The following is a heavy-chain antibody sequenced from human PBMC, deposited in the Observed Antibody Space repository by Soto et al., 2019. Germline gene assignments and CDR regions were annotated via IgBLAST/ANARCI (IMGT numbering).Heavy chain of an antibody. CDR1: GDSVSSNSAA. CDR3: ARDDSAAGIGY. CDR2: TYYRSKWFN. Sequence: QVQLHQSGPGLVKPSQTLLLTCAISGDSVSSNSAAWNWIRQSPSRGLEWLGRTYYRSKWFNDYAVSVKSRVSIIPDTSKNQFSLQLTSVAPEDTAVYYCARDDSAAGIGYWGQGTLVTVSS. V-gene: IGHV6-1*01. D-gene: IGHD6-13*01. J-gene: IGHJ4*02.